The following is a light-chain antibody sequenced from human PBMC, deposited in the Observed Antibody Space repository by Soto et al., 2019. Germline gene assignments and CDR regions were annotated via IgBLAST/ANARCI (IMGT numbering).Light chain of an antibody. CDR2: EVT. V-gene: IGLV2-23*02. J-gene: IGLJ3*02. Sequence: QSALTQPASVSGSPGQSITISCTGTSSDVGSYNLVSWYQQHLGKAPKLMIYEVTKRPSGVSNRFSGSMSGNAASLTISGLQAEDEADYYCCSYAGSSTWVFGGGTKVTVL. CDR1: SSDVGSYNL. CDR3: CSYAGSSTWV.